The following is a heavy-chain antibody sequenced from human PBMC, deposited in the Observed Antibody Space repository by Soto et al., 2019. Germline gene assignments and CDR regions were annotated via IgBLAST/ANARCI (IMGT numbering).Heavy chain of an antibody. J-gene: IGHJ6*02. CDR3: ARERPACKSFRSALVG. Sequence: TLSLTCAVSGGSISGGGFSWSWIRQPPGKGLEWIGYILHTGGTQYNPSLKSRVSMSVDKSKNQFSLHLTSVTAADTAVYYCARERPACKSFRSALVGCGQATALTV. V-gene: IGHV4-30-2*01. D-gene: IGHD3-16*02. CDR2: ILHTGGT. CDR1: GGSISGGGFS.